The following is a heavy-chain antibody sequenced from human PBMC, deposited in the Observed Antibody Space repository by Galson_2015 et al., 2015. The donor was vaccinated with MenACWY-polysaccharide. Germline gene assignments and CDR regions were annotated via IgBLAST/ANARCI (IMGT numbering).Heavy chain of an antibody. CDR1: GFTVSNNY. J-gene: IGHJ4*02. V-gene: IGHV3-53*01. D-gene: IGHD2-8*02. CDR2: IYSGGST. Sequence: SLRLSCAASGFTVSNNYMNWFRQTPEKGLEWVSLIYSGGSTHYADSVKGRFTISRDSSKNTLYLQMNSLRAEDTAWYYCASRRRFKTGSGPEDYWGQGTLVTASS. CDR3: ASRRRFKTGSGPEDY.